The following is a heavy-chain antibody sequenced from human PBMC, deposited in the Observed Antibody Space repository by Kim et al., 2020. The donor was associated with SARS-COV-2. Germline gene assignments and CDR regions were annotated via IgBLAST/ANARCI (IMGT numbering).Heavy chain of an antibody. V-gene: IGHV4-59*01. Sequence: SETLSLTCTVSGDSISSYYWSWVRQPPGKGLEYIGYVHHTGKTNYNPSLESRVTIAIDTSKNQLSLEVTSVTAADAAMYYCVGGGAYFDYWGQGVLVTVSS. J-gene: IGHJ4*02. CDR1: GDSISSYY. CDR3: VGGGAYFDY. CDR2: VHHTGKT. D-gene: IGHD3-16*01.